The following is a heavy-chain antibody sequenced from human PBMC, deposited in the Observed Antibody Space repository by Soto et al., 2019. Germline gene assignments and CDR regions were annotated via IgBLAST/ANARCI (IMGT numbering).Heavy chain of an antibody. CDR2: INPRSGKT. V-gene: IGHV1-46*03. D-gene: IGHD3-22*01. CDR1: GDTLSTYY. CDR3: ARGVGYSDSSGYPFDY. Sequence: VQLVQSGAEVKRPGASVKISCKASGDTLSTYYMHWARQAPGQGLEWMGIINPRSGKTNYPQKFQGRRTMTRDTSTTTVYMELSTLRSEDTAMYYCARGVGYSDSSGYPFDYWGQGTLVTVSS. J-gene: IGHJ4*02.